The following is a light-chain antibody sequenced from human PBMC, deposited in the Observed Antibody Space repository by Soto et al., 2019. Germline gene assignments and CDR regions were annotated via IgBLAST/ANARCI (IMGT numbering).Light chain of an antibody. J-gene: IGKJ1*01. V-gene: IGKV1-39*01. CDR2: SAS. CDR3: QQAYSPPGT. Sequence: DIQMTQSPSSLSASVGERVTITCRASQTISRFLNWYQHKPGKAPKLLIFSASSLQNGVTSRFSGSGSGTYFTLPISSLKPEDFETYYCQQAYSPPGTFGQGTKVEIK. CDR1: QTISRF.